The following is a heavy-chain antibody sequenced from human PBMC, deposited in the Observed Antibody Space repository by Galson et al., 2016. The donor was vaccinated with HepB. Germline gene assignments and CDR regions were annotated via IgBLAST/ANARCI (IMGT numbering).Heavy chain of an antibody. V-gene: IGHV1-24*01. D-gene: IGHD3-10*01. CDR1: GYSFSSYA. Sequence: SVKASCKASGYSFSSYAISWVRQAPGQGLEWMGGFDPAAGETIYAHKFQGRVTMTEDTSTDTAYVELSSLRSEDTAVYSCTTARGANSGSDYNVRGDAFDIWGQGIMVTVSS. J-gene: IGHJ3*02. CDR2: FDPAAGET. CDR3: TTARGANSGSDYNVRGDAFDI.